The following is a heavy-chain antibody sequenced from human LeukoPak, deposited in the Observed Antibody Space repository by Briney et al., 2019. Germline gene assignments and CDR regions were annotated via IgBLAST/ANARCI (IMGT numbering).Heavy chain of an antibody. J-gene: IGHJ5*02. CDR2: INPNSGGT. CDR3: ARDHGLFHMFDP. Sequence: GASVKVSCKASGYTFTGYYIHWVRQAPGQGLEWMGWINPNSGGTNYAQKFQGRVTMTRDTSISTAYMELSRLRSDDTAVYYCARDHGLFHMFDPWGQGTLVTVSS. V-gene: IGHV1-2*02. D-gene: IGHD2-21*01. CDR1: GYTFTGYY.